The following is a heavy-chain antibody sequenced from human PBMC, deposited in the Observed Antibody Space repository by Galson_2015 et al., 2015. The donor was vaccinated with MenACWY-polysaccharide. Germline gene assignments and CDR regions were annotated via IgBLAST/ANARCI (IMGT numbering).Heavy chain of an antibody. V-gene: IGHV3-74*01. CDR3: TKAGAKYSRGSRCYFNLFDP. Sequence: SLRLSCAASGFSFSTYWMHWVRHAPGKGLVWVSRINADGSATDYADSVRGRFTISRDNAKNTLHLEMNSLRAEDTAVYYCTKAGAKYSRGSRCYFNLFDPWGQGTLVTVSS. D-gene: IGHD2-15*01. J-gene: IGHJ5*02. CDR1: GFSFSTYW. CDR2: INADGSAT.